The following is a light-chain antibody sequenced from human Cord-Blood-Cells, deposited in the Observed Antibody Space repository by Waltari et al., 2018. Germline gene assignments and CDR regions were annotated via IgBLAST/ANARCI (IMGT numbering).Light chain of an antibody. CDR1: SSAVGGYNY. CDR3: SSYTSSSTLPV. CDR2: DVS. V-gene: IGLV2-14*01. J-gene: IGLJ2*01. Sequence: QSALTQPASLSGSPGPSITISCTGPSSAVGGYNYLSCYQQHPGKARTLMIYDVSNRPSGVSNRFSGSKSGNTAALTISGLQAEDEADYYCSSYTSSSTLPVFGGGTKLTVL.